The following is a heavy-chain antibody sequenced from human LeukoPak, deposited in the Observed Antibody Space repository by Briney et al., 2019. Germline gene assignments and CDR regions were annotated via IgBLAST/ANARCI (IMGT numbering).Heavy chain of an antibody. CDR3: ASSRAPYGGYDFDY. D-gene: IGHD5-12*01. V-gene: IGHV3-21*01. Sequence: GGSLRLSCAASGFTFSSYSMNWVRQAPGKGLEWVSSISSSSSYIYYADSVKGRFTISRGNAKNSLYLQMNSLRAEDTAVYYCASSRAPYGGYDFDYWGQGTLVTVSS. CDR2: ISSSSSYI. CDR1: GFTFSSYS. J-gene: IGHJ4*02.